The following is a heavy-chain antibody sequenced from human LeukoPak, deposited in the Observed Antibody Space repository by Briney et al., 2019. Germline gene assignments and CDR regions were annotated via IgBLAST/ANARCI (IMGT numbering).Heavy chain of an antibody. D-gene: IGHD4-17*01. CDR1: GVSISIYY. V-gene: IGHV4-4*09. CDR2: IYNSGST. J-gene: IGHJ4*02. CDR3: VSLTTVTAGDY. Sequence: PSETLSLTCTVSGVSISIYYWSWIRQPPGKGPEWIGYIYNSGSTVYNPSLKSRVNISMDKSKNQFSLRLSSVTAADTAVYYCVSLTTVTAGDYWGQGTLVTVSS.